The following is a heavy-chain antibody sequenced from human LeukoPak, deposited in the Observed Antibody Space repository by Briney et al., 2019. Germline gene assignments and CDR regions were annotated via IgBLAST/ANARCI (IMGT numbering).Heavy chain of an antibody. D-gene: IGHD3-22*01. J-gene: IGHJ4*02. V-gene: IGHV4-59*01. CDR1: GVSISSYY. CDR2: IYYSGST. Sequence: SETLSLTCTVSGVSISSYYWSWIRQPPGKGLEWIGYIYYSGSTNYNPSLKSRVTISVDTSKNQFSLKLSSVTADDTAVYYCAREVRYDSSGYYRSHYFDYWGQGTLVTVSS. CDR3: AREVRYDSSGYYRSHYFDY.